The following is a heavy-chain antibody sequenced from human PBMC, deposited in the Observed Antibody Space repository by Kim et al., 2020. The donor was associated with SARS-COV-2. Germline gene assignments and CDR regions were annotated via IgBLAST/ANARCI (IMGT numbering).Heavy chain of an antibody. D-gene: IGHD3-10*01. CDR3: ARVLGGCSLSSCSLLS. CDR2: IAHGQNT. CDR1: GDSTASSNW. V-gene: IGHV4-4*02. Sequence: SETLSLTCSVSGDSTASSNWWTWVRQSPGKGLEWIGEIAHGQNTNFNPSLRSRVTMSVDHTKNQFSLRMPDVSGADTAVYYWARVLGGCSLSSCSLLSWG. J-gene: IGHJ5*01.